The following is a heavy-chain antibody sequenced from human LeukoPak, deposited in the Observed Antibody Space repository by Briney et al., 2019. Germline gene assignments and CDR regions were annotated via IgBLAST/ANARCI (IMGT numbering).Heavy chain of an antibody. CDR1: GGSISSYY. D-gene: IGHD2-2*02. V-gene: IGHV4-59*13. CDR2: IYYSGST. CDR3: ARQVVPAAITTVGDYGMDV. Sequence: SETLSLTCTVSGGSISSYYWSWIRQPPGKGLEWIGYIYYSGSTNYNPSLKSRVTISVNTSKNQFSLKLSSVTAADTAVYYCARQVVPAAITTVGDYGMDVWGQGTTVTVSS. J-gene: IGHJ6*02.